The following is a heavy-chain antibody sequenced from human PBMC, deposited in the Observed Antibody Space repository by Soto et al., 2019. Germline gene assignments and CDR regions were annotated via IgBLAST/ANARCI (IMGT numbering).Heavy chain of an antibody. CDR2: IYPGDSDT. J-gene: IGHJ6*02. Sequence: PGESLKISCKGSGYSFTSYWIGWVRQMPGKGLEWMGIIYPGDSDTRYSPSFQGQVTISADKSISTAYLQWSSLKASDTAMYYCARTAGNLNYYYYGMDVWGQGTTVTVSS. CDR1: GYSFTSYW. CDR3: ARTAGNLNYYYYGMDV. V-gene: IGHV5-51*01. D-gene: IGHD3-10*01.